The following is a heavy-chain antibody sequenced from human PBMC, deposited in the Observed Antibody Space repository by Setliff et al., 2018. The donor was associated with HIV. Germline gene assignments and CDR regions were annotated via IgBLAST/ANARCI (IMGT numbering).Heavy chain of an antibody. CDR3: ARAIYDGGSEPFDT. Sequence: PSETLSLTCSVSGASLQSYYWSWIRQPAGKGLQWIGRIYYVGWSKYNPSLEDRVTRSVDTSNNQFSLGMRYVTAADTAMYYCARAIYDGGSEPFDTWGQGILVTVSS. CDR1: GASLQSYY. J-gene: IGHJ5*02. CDR2: IYYVGWS. D-gene: IGHD3-22*01. V-gene: IGHV4-4*07.